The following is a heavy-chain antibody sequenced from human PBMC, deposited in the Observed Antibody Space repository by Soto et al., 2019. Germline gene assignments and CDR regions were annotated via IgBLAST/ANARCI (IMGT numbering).Heavy chain of an antibody. D-gene: IGHD3-10*02. Sequence: EVHLVESGGGLVQPGGSMRVSCEASGFSVSGVYMAWVRQSPGKGLEWISLLYSDESTYYADSVKGRFTVSRDNAKNTLLLQMVSLRPEDTAVYYCARVETLSADVHYWGQGTLVPVSS. V-gene: IGHV3-66*01. J-gene: IGHJ4*02. CDR2: LYSDEST. CDR3: ARVETLSADVHY. CDR1: GFSVSGVY.